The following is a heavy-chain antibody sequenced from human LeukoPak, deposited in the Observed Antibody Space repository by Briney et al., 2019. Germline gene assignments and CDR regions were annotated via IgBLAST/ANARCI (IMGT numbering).Heavy chain of an antibody. CDR1: GFTFSSYA. V-gene: IGHV3-30-3*02. D-gene: IGHD6-13*01. Sequence: GGSLRLSCAASGFTFSSYAMHWVRQAPGKGLEWVAVISYDGSNKYYADSVKGRFTISGDNSKNTLYLQMNSLRAEDTAVYYCAKPANTYSFLGSWYFVYFDYWGQGTLVTVSS. J-gene: IGHJ4*02. CDR2: ISYDGSNK. CDR3: AKPANTYSFLGSWYFVYFDY.